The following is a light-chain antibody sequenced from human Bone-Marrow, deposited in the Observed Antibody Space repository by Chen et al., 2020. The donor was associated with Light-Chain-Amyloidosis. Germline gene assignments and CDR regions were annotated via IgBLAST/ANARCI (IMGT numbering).Light chain of an antibody. CDR1: QSLLYNSNNKNY. V-gene: IGKV4-1*01. J-gene: IGKJ1*01. CDR2: WAS. Sequence: DIVMTQSPDSLAVSLGERATIGCKSSQSLLYNSNNKNYLAWYQQKPGQPLKLLIYWASTRESGVPDRFSGSGSGTDFTLTISSLQAEDVAVYYCQQYYGVSWTFGQGTKVEIK. CDR3: QQYYGVSWT.